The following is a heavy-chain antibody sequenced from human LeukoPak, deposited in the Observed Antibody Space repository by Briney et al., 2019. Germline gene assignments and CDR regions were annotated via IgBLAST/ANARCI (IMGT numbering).Heavy chain of an antibody. V-gene: IGHV3-53*01. CDR1: GFTFDDYG. CDR2: IYSGGST. J-gene: IGHJ4*02. CDR3: ARDRHDSSGYNDY. D-gene: IGHD3-22*01. Sequence: PGGSLRLSCAASGFTFDDYGMSWVRQAPGKGLEWVSVIYSGGSTYYADSVKGRFTISRDNSKNTLYLQMNSLRAEDTAVYYCARDRHDSSGYNDYWGQGTLVTVSS.